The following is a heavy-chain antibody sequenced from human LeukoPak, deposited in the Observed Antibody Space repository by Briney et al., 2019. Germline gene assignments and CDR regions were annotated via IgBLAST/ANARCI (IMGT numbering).Heavy chain of an antibody. J-gene: IGHJ5*02. D-gene: IGHD3-3*01. V-gene: IGHV4-39*01. CDR3: ARQSVWFLEWLSSYNWFDP. CDR1: GGSISSSGYY. CDR2: IYYSGST. Sequence: SETLSLTCTVSGGSISSSGYYWGWIRQPPGKGLEWIGSIYYSGSTYYNPSLKSRVTISVDTSKNQFSLKLSSVTAADTAVYYCARQSVWFLEWLSSYNWFDPWGQGTLVTVSS.